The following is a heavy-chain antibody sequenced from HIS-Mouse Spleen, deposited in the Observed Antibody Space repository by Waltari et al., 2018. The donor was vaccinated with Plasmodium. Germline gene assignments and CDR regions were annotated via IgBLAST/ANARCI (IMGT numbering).Heavy chain of an antibody. CDR1: GFTFSSYG. J-gene: IGHJ4*02. V-gene: IGHV3-30*18. CDR3: AKEGYSSGVFFFDY. D-gene: IGHD6-19*01. CDR2: ISYDGSNK. Sequence: QVQLVESGGGVVQPGRSLRLSCAASGFTFSSYGMQWVRQAPGKGVEGVAVISYDGSNKYDADSVKGRFTISRDNSKNTLYLQMNSLRAEDTAVYYCAKEGYSSGVFFFDYWGQGTLVTVSS.